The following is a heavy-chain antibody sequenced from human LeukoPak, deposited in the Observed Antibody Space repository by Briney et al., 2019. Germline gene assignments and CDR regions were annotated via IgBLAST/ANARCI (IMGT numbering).Heavy chain of an antibody. D-gene: IGHD2-2*02. V-gene: IGHV4-34*01. Sequence: SETLSLTCAVYGGSFSAYYWSWIRQPPGKGLEWIGVINHSGSTNYNPSHKSRVTISVDTSKNQFSLKLSSVTAADTAVYYCARHGIVVVPAAIWWFDPWGQGTLVTVSS. CDR1: GGSFSAYY. CDR3: ARHGIVVVPAAIWWFDP. J-gene: IGHJ5*02. CDR2: INHSGST.